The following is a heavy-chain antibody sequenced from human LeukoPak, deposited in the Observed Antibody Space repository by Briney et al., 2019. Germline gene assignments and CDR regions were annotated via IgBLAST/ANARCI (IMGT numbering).Heavy chain of an antibody. D-gene: IGHD2-2*01. CDR1: GGSFSGYY. CDR3: ARGVVVVPAAIFDP. J-gene: IGHJ5*02. V-gene: IGHV4-34*01. CDR2: INHSGST. Sequence: SETLSLTCAVYGGSFSGYYWSWIRQPPGKGLEWIGEINHSGSTNYNPSLKSRVTISVDTSKNQFSLKLSSVTAADTAVYYCARGVVVVPAAIFDPWGQGTLVTVFS.